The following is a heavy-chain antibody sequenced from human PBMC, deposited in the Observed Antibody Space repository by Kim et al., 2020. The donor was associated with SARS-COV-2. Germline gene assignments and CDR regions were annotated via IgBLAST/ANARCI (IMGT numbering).Heavy chain of an antibody. CDR3: ARTYTATSPLDAFDI. Sequence: AQKFQGRVTMTSDTSTDTAYMDLGSLRSDDTAVYYCARTYTATSPLDAFDIWGQGTKVTVSS. J-gene: IGHJ3*02. V-gene: IGHV1-18*01. D-gene: IGHD3-16*01.